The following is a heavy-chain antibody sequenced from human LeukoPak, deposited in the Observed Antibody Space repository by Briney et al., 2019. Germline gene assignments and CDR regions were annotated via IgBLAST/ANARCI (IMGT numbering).Heavy chain of an antibody. CDR3: ARATSRLRLGELSDFDY. CDR2: ISAYNGNT. Sequence: ASVTVSCKASGGTFSTYAIRWVRQAPGQGLEWMGWISAYNGNTNHAQKLQGRVTMTTDTATSTAYMELRSLRSDDTAVYYCARATSRLRLGELSDFDYWGQGTLVTVSS. V-gene: IGHV1-18*01. J-gene: IGHJ4*02. CDR1: GGTFSTYA. D-gene: IGHD3-16*02.